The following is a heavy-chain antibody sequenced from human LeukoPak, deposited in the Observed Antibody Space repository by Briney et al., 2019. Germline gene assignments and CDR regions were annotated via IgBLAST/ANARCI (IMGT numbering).Heavy chain of an antibody. J-gene: IGHJ4*02. V-gene: IGHV1-46*01. CDR2: INPSNGAT. D-gene: IGHD4-23*01. CDR3: ARDRAWELLTFDF. Sequence: ASVKVSCKASGYTFTDYYIHWVRQAPGQGLEWVGVINPSNGATSYARRFQGRLTMTRDTSTGTVHMELSSLTSEDTAVYYCARDRAWELLTFDFWGQGTLVTVSS. CDR1: GYTFTDYY.